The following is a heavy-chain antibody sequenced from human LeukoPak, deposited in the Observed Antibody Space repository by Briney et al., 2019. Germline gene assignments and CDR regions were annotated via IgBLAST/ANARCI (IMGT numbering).Heavy chain of an antibody. D-gene: IGHD3-22*01. CDR2: INTNTGNP. J-gene: IGHJ3*02. V-gene: IGHV7-4-1*02. CDR1: GGTFSSYA. Sequence: ASVKVSCKASGGTFSSYAISWVRQAPGQGLEWMGWINTNTGNPTYAQGFTGRFVFSLDTSVSTAYLQISSLKAEDTAVYYCARASERMIYAFDIWGQGTMVTVSS. CDR3: ARASERMIYAFDI.